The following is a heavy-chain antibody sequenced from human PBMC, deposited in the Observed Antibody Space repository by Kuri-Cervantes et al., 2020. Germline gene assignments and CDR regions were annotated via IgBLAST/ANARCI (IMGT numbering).Heavy chain of an antibody. Sequence: SETLSLTCTVSGDSISSSSYYWAWIRQPPGKGLEWIGSIYYSVNTNYNPSLKSRVTISVDTSKNQFSLKLSSVTAADTAVYYCARVGILGFARWGQGTLVTVSS. CDR2: IYYSVNT. CDR1: GDSISSSSYY. V-gene: IGHV4-39*07. J-gene: IGHJ4*02. D-gene: IGHD2-21*01. CDR3: ARVGILGFAR.